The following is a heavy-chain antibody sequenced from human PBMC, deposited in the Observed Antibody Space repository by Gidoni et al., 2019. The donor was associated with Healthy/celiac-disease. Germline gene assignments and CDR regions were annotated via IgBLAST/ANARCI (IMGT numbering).Heavy chain of an antibody. CDR1: GFTFSSYG. J-gene: IGHJ3*02. D-gene: IGHD1-26*01. V-gene: IGHV3-33*01. CDR3: ARDQGGWELLLAFDI. CDR2: IWYDGSNK. Sequence: QVQPVESGGGVVQPGRSLRLSCAASGFTFSSYGMHWVRQAPGKGLEWVAVIWYDGSNKYYADSGKGRFTISRDNSKNTLYLQMNSLRAEDTAVYYCARDQGGWELLLAFDIWGQGTMVTVSS.